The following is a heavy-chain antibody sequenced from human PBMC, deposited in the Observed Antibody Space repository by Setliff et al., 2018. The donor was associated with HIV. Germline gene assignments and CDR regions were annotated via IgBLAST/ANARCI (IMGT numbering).Heavy chain of an antibody. CDR1: GFIFGDYA. Sequence: HPGGSLRLSCTASGFIFGDYAMTWVRQAPGKGLEWVGFIRSKAYGETTQYAASVKGRFTISRDDSNRIVYLQMNSLKTEDTAVYFCTRDAERWLQVDGFDIWGQGTMVTVSS. V-gene: IGHV3-49*04. D-gene: IGHD5-12*01. CDR2: IRSKAYGETT. CDR3: TRDAERWLQVDGFDI. J-gene: IGHJ3*02.